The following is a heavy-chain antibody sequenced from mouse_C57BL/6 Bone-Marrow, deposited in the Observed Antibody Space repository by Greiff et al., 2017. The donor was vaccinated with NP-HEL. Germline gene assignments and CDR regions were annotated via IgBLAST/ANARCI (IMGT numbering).Heavy chain of an antibody. V-gene: IGHV5-17*01. CDR3: ARGGLLSY. J-gene: IGHJ2*01. CDR2: ISSGSSTI. D-gene: IGHD2-3*01. CDR1: GFTFSDYG. Sequence: VQLKQSGGGLVKPGGSLKLSCAASGFTFSDYGMHWVRQAPEKGLEWVAYISSGSSTIYYADTVKGRFTISRDNAKNTLFLQMTSLRSEDTAMYYCARGGLLSYWGQGTTLTVSS.